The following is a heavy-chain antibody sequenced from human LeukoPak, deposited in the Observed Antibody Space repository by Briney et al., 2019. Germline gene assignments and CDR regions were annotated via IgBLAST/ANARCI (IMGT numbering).Heavy chain of an antibody. V-gene: IGHV3-48*04. J-gene: IGHJ4*02. CDR2: ISSSGSTI. Sequence: GGSLRLSCAASGFTFSSYSMNWVRQAPGKGLEWVSYISSSGSTIYYADSVKGRFTISRDNAKNSLYLQMNSLRAEDTAVYYCARGRYSSGWLFDYWGQGTLVTVSS. CDR3: ARGRYSSGWLFDY. CDR1: GFTFSSYS. D-gene: IGHD6-19*01.